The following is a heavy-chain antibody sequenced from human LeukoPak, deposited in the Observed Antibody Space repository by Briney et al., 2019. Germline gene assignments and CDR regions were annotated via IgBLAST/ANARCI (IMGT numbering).Heavy chain of an antibody. CDR3: ARDFYDGFALDY. D-gene: IGHD2/OR15-2a*01. CDR2: IFSSSTYI. J-gene: IGHJ4*02. CDR1: GFAFNTYS. Sequence: GGSLRPFCAASGFAFNTYSMNWVRQAPGKGLEWVSFIFSSSTYIYYTDSVKGRFTISRDNARNSLYLQMDNLRAEDTGVYYCARDFYDGFALDYWGQGTLVTVSS. V-gene: IGHV3-21*03.